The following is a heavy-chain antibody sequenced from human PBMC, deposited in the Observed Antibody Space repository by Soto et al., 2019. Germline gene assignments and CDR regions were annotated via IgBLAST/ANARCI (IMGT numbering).Heavy chain of an antibody. CDR3: ARDKRYYYDSSGYYLFDY. CDR2: ISAYNGNT. D-gene: IGHD3-22*01. J-gene: IGHJ4*02. Sequence: ASVKVSCKASGYTFTSYGISWVLQAPGQGLEWMGWISAYNGNTNYAQKLQGRVTMTTDTSTSTAYMELRSLRSDDTAVYYCARDKRYYYDSSGYYLFDYWGQGALVTVSS. V-gene: IGHV1-18*01. CDR1: GYTFTSYG.